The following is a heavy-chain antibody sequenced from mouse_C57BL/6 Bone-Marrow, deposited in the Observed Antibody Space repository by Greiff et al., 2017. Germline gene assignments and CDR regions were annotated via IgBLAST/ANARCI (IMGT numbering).Heavy chain of an antibody. Sequence: EVNVVESGGGLVQSGRSLRLSCATSGFTFSDFYMEWVRQAPGKGLEWIAASRNKANDYTTEYSASVKGRFIVSRDTSQSILYLQMNALRAEDTAIYYCARDAGDYYGSSYEAYWGQGTLVTVSA. D-gene: IGHD1-1*01. J-gene: IGHJ3*01. CDR1: GFTFSDFY. V-gene: IGHV7-1*01. CDR2: SRNKANDYTT. CDR3: ARDAGDYYGSSYEAY.